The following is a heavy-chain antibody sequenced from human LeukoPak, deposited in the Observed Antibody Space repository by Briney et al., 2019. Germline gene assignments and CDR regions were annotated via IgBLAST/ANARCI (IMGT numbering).Heavy chain of an antibody. CDR3: ARVSRQQLFLYFDY. J-gene: IGHJ4*02. Sequence: SETLSLTCTVSGGSISSGGYYWSWIRQHPGKGLEWIGYIYYSGSTYYNPSLKSRVTISVDTSKNQFSLKLSSVTAADTAVYYCARVSRQQLFLYFDYWGLGTLVTVSS. CDR1: GGSISSGGYY. D-gene: IGHD6-13*01. V-gene: IGHV4-31*03. CDR2: IYYSGST.